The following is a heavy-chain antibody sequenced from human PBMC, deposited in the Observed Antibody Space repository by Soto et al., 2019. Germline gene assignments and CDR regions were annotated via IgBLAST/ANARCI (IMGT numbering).Heavy chain of an antibody. V-gene: IGHV3-21*01. Sequence: GGALRLPCAASGFSLRSYSMNWVRQAPGKGLEWVSSISGSDSYMYYTDSVKGRFTISRDNAKNSLYLQMNSLRAEDTAVYYCARDPMEGDAWGQGTLVTVSS. CDR2: ISGSDSYM. D-gene: IGHD3-10*01. CDR3: ARDPMEGDA. CDR1: GFSLRSYS. J-gene: IGHJ5*02.